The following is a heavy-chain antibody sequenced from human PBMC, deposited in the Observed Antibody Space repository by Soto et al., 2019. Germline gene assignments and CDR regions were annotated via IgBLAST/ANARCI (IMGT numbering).Heavy chain of an antibody. CDR1: GFTFSSYS. Sequence: EVQLVESGGGLVQPGGSLRLSCAASGFTFSSYSMNWVRQAPGKGLEWVSSISSSSSYIYYADSVKGRFTISRDNAKNSLYLQMNSLRAEDTAVYYCARAIAARAGMDVWGQGTTVTVSS. J-gene: IGHJ6*02. D-gene: IGHD6-6*01. CDR3: ARAIAARAGMDV. V-gene: IGHV3-21*01. CDR2: ISSSSSYI.